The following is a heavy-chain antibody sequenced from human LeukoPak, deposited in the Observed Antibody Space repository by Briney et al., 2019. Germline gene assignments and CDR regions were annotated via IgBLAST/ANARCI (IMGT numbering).Heavy chain of an antibody. J-gene: IGHJ4*02. V-gene: IGHV3-74*01. CDR3: TRSREPGRDGDY. Sequence: PGGSLRLSCAASGFTFSTSWMHWVRQAPGKGLVWVSRINSDGSSTTYADSVKGRFTISRDNAKNTLYLQMNSLRAEDTAVYYCTRSREPGRDGDYWGQGTLVTVSS. CDR1: GFTFSTSW. CDR2: INSDGSST. D-gene: IGHD5-24*01.